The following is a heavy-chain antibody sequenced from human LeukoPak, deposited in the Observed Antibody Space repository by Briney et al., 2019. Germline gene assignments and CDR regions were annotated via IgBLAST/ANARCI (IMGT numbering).Heavy chain of an antibody. V-gene: IGHV4-30-4*01. CDR2: IYYSGST. CDR1: GGSISSGDYY. CDR3: ARDYGDYTDYYYYYGMDV. Sequence: PSETLSLTCTVSGGSISSGDYYWSWIRQPPGKGLEWIGYIYYSGSTYYNPSLKSRVTISVDTSKNQFSLKLSSVTAADTAVYYCARDYGDYTDYYYYYGMDVWGQGTTVTVSS. J-gene: IGHJ6*02. D-gene: IGHD4-17*01.